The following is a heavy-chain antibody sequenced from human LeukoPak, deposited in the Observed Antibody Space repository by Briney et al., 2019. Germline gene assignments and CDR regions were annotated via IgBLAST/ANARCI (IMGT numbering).Heavy chain of an antibody. D-gene: IGHD3-3*01. J-gene: IGHJ4*02. CDR2: INPSGGRT. Sequence: ASVKVSCKASGYTFTSYYMHWVRQAPGQGLEWMGIINPSGGRTSYAQKFQGRVTMTRDTSTSTVYMELSSLRSEDTAVYYCARDPEGHTIFGVVTPDYYFDYWGQGTLVTVSS. CDR1: GYTFTSYY. CDR3: ARDPEGHTIFGVVTPDYYFDY. V-gene: IGHV1-46*01.